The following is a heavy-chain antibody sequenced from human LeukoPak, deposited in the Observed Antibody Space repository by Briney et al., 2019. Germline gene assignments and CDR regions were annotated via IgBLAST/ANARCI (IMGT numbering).Heavy chain of an antibody. CDR2: IKEDGSAK. D-gene: IGHD3-9*01. CDR3: ARESRGYDILTGKYHRGYYSYYMDV. J-gene: IGHJ6*03. V-gene: IGHV3-7*01. Sequence: GGSLRLSCAASGFTFSNYWMSWVRQAPGKGLEWVANIKEDGSAKYYVDSVKGRFTISRDNAKNSLYLQMNSLRAEDTAVYYCARESRGYDILTGKYHRGYYSYYMDVWGKGTTVTVSS. CDR1: GFTFSNYW.